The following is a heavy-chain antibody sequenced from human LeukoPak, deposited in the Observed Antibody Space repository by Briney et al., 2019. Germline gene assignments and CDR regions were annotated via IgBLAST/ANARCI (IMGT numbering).Heavy chain of an antibody. J-gene: IGHJ4*02. D-gene: IGHD3-22*01. V-gene: IGHV3-7*01. CDR3: ASSHDSSGND. CDR1: GFNFGTYW. Sequence: GGSLRLSCAASGFNFGTYWMSWVRQAPGKGLEWLANIRQDGSVKFYVDSVKGRFTISRDNPKSSLYLQMNSLRVEDTAVYYCASSHDSSGNDWGQGTLVTVSS. CDR2: IRQDGSVK.